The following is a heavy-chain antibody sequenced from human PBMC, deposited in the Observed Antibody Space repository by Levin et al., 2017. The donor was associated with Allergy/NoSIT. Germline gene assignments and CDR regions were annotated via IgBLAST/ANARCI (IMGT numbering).Heavy chain of an antibody. V-gene: IGHV3-23*01. J-gene: IGHJ4*02. CDR2: ITSGGST. CDR1: GFTFSSYA. Sequence: GGSLRLSCAASGFTFSSYAMSWVRQAPGKGLEWVSSITSGGSTYYADSVKGRFTISRDNSKNTLYLQLNSLRAEDTAVHYCAKSPDTVVVTAPFDYWGQGTPVSVSS. D-gene: IGHD2-21*02. CDR3: AKSPDTVVVTAPFDY.